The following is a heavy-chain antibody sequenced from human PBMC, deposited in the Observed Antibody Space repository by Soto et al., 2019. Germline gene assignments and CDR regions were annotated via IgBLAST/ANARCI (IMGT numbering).Heavy chain of an antibody. D-gene: IGHD5-18*01. CDR1: GGSISSYY. V-gene: IGHV4-59*01. CDR3: ARDRGYSYVDY. Sequence: PSETLSLTCTVSGGSISSYYWSWIRQPPGRGLEWIGYIYYSGSTNYNPSLKSRVTISVDTSKNQFSLKLSSVTAADTAVYYCARDRGYSYVDYWGQGTLVTGSS. J-gene: IGHJ4*02. CDR2: IYYSGST.